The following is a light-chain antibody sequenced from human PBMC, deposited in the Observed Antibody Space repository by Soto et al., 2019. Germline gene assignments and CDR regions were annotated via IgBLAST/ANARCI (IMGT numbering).Light chain of an antibody. CDR1: QSISSW. CDR2: DAS. CDR3: EQYYSYSRWT. Sequence: DIQITQSPSTLSASVGDRVTITCRASQSISSWLAWYQQKPGKAPKLLIYDASSLESGVPSRFGGSGSGTEFTLANSSLQPNDFVAYDCEQYYSYSRWTCSQGTKVLSK. J-gene: IGKJ1*01. V-gene: IGKV1-5*01.